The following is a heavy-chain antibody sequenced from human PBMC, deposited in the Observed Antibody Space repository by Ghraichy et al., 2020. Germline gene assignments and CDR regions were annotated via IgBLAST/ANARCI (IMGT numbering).Heavy chain of an antibody. Sequence: SETLSLTCAVYGGSFSGYYWNWIRQPPGKGLEWIGEINHSGSTKYNPSLKSRLTISEDTSKNQFSLKLSSVTAADTAVYYCAAQRGVWPYFDFWGQGTLVTVSS. CDR1: GGSFSGYY. J-gene: IGHJ4*02. D-gene: IGHD5/OR15-5a*01. V-gene: IGHV4-34*01. CDR3: AAQRGVWPYFDF. CDR2: INHSGST.